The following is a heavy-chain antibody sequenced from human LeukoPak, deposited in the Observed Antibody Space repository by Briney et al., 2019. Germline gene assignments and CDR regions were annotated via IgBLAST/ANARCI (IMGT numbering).Heavy chain of an antibody. CDR3: AREEYCSSTSCPPDY. J-gene: IGHJ4*02. CDR2: ISSSSSYI. Sequence: GGSLRLSSAASGFTFSSYSMNWVRQAPGKGLEWVSSISSSSSYIYYADSVKGRFTISRDNAKNSLYLQMNSLRAEDTAVYYCAREEYCSSTSCPPDYWGQGTLVTVSS. V-gene: IGHV3-21*01. CDR1: GFTFSSYS. D-gene: IGHD2-2*01.